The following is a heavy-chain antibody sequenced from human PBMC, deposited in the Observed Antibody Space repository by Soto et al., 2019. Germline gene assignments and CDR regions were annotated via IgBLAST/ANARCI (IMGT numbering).Heavy chain of an antibody. V-gene: IGHV3-30-3*01. CDR2: ISYDGSNK. CDR1: GFTFSSYA. Sequence: QVQLVESGGGVVQPGRSLRLSCAASGFTFSSYAMHWVRQAPGKGLEWVAVISYDGSNKYYADSVKGRFTISRDNSKNPLYRQMNSLRAEDTAVYYCARATYDSSGYYYVPQGAFDSWGQGTMVTVSS. CDR3: ARATYDSSGYYYVPQGAFDS. D-gene: IGHD3-22*01. J-gene: IGHJ3*02.